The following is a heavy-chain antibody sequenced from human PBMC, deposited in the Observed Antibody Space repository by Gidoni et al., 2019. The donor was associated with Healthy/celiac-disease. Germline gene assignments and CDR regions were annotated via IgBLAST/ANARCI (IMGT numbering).Heavy chain of an antibody. CDR2: ISWNSGSI. CDR3: AKDKDIVVVPAAIGAAFDI. V-gene: IGHV3-9*01. Sequence: EVQLVECGGGLVQPGRSLRLSCAASGFTFDDYAMKWVRQAPGKGMEWVSGISWNSGSIGYADSVKGRFTISRDNAKNSLYLQMNSLRAEDTALYYCAKDKDIVVVPAAIGAAFDIWGQGTMVTVSS. J-gene: IGHJ3*02. CDR1: GFTFDDYA. D-gene: IGHD2-2*02.